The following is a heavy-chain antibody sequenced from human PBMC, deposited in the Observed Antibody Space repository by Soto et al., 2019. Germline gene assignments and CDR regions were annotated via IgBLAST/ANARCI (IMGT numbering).Heavy chain of an antibody. V-gene: IGHV3-23*01. J-gene: IGHJ4*02. Sequence: GGSLRLSCAASGFTFSSYAMSWVRQAPGKGLEWVSAISGSGGSTYYADSVKGRFTISRDNSKNTLYLQMNSLRAEDTAVYYCAKEGWGSIAAAKYYFDYWGQGTLVTVSS. CDR3: AKEGWGSIAAAKYYFDY. D-gene: IGHD6-13*01. CDR2: ISGSGGST. CDR1: GFTFSSYA.